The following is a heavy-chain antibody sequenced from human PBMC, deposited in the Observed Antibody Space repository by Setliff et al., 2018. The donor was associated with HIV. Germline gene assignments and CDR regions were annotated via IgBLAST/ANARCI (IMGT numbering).Heavy chain of an antibody. CDR1: GVSIPTNY. CDR2: IYTTGGT. CDR3: ARGTGSYGSDY. J-gene: IGHJ4*02. V-gene: IGHV4-4*07. Sequence: PSETLSLTCNISGVSIPTNYWNWIRQPAGKGLEWIGRIYTTGGTNYNPALKSRVTMSIDTSKNQISLKLSSVTAADTAVYYCARGTGSYGSDYWGQGTLVTVSS. D-gene: IGHD5-18*01.